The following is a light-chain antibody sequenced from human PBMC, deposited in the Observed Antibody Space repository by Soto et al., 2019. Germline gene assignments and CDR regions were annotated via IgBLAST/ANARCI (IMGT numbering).Light chain of an antibody. Sequence: TLTLSPGERATLSCGASQTISNNFLAWYQQRPGLAPRLLIYDASNRAAGIPDRFSGSGSGTDFTLTISRLEPEDFAVYYCQQFDKLFTLGRGTKVDIK. J-gene: IGKJ4*02. V-gene: IGKV3D-20*01. CDR1: QTISNNF. CDR2: DAS. CDR3: QQFDKLFT.